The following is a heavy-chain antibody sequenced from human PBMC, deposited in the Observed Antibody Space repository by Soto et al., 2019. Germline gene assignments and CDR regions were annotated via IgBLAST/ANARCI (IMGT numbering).Heavy chain of an antibody. CDR3: ARDDAGDPASDYYYYGMDV. D-gene: IGHD3-10*01. CDR2: IKQDGSEK. J-gene: IGHJ6*02. CDR1: RFTFSSYW. V-gene: IGHV3-7*05. Sequence: GGSLRLSCAASRFTFSSYWMSWVRQAPGKGLEWVANIKQDGSEKYYVDSVKGRFTISRDNAKNSLYLQMNSLRAEDTAVYYCARDDAGDPASDYYYYGMDVWGQGTTVTVSS.